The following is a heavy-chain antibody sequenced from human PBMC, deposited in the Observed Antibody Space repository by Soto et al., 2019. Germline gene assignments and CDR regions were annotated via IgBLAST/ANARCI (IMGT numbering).Heavy chain of an antibody. D-gene: IGHD2-21*02. CDR3: ARAGDCGGDCYSGAFDI. CDR2: IYSGGST. V-gene: IGHV3-53*01. CDR1: GFTVSSNY. J-gene: IGHJ3*02. Sequence: PGESLKISCAASGFTVSSNYMSWVRQAPGKGLEWVSVIYSGGSTYYADSVKGRFTISRDNSKNTLYLQMNSLRAEDTAVYYCARAGDCGGDCYSGAFDIWGQGTMVTVSS.